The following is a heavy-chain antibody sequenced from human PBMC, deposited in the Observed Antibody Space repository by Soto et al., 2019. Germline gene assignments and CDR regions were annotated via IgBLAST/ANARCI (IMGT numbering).Heavy chain of an antibody. Sequence: QVQLVESGGGVVQPGRSLRLSCAASGFRFSSYGMHWVRQAPGKGLEWVAVISYDGSNKYYADSVKGRFTISRDNSKNKLYLQMNSLRAEDTAVYYCAKAADAYCGGDCYSFDYWGQGTLVTVSS. CDR2: ISYDGSNK. J-gene: IGHJ4*02. CDR3: AKAADAYCGGDCYSFDY. CDR1: GFRFSSYG. V-gene: IGHV3-30*18. D-gene: IGHD2-21*02.